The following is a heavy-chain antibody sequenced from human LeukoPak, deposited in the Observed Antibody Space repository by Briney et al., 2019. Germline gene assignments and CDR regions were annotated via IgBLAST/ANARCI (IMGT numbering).Heavy chain of an antibody. CDR2: ISGSGGKT. V-gene: IGHV3-23*01. CDR1: RFSFSNYA. J-gene: IGHJ4*02. Sequence: QPGGSLRLSRAASRFSFSNYALSWVRQPPGKGLEWVSAISGSGGKTYYADSVKGRFTISRDNSKNTLYLQMNSLRAEDTAVYLCAKDHGDYSFDYWGQGTLVTVSS. D-gene: IGHD4-17*01. CDR3: AKDHGDYSFDY.